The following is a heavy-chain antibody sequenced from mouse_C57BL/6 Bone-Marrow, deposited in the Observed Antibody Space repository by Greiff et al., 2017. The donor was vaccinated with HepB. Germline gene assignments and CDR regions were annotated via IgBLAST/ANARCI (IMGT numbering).Heavy chain of an antibody. D-gene: IGHD1-1*01. CDR2: IYPRSGNT. CDR1: GYTFTSYG. Sequence: VQLQQSGAELARPGASVKLSCKASGYTFTSYGISWVKQRTGPGLEWIGEIYPRSGNTYYNEKFKGKATLTADKSSSTAYMELRSLTSEDSAVYFCARIDYYGSSLYWYLDVWGTGTTVTVSS. CDR3: ARIDYYGSSLYWYLDV. V-gene: IGHV1-81*01. J-gene: IGHJ1*03.